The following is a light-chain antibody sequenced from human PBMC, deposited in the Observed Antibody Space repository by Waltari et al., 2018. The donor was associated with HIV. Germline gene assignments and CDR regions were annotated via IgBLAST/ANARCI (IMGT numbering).Light chain of an antibody. CDR2: DVY. J-gene: IGLJ2*01. CDR3: SSYAGSKNRVV. Sequence: QSALTQSPSASGSPGQAVTISCTGTSSDVGAYEYVSWDRQHPGKAPKLMIYDVYKRPSGVPDRFSGSKSGNTASLTVSGLQAEDEATYYCSSYAGSKNRVVFGGGTFLTVL. CDR1: SSDVGAYEY. V-gene: IGLV2-8*01.